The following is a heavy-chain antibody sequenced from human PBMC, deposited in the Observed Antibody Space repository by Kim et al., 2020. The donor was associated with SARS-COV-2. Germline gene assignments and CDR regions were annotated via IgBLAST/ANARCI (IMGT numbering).Heavy chain of an antibody. V-gene: IGHV3-30*07. Sequence: SVKGPFTIARDNSRNTLYLQRNSLRAEDTAVYYCARDGGIAVAGTYYFDYWGQGTLVTVSS. D-gene: IGHD6-19*01. J-gene: IGHJ4*02. CDR3: ARDGGIAVAGTYYFDY.